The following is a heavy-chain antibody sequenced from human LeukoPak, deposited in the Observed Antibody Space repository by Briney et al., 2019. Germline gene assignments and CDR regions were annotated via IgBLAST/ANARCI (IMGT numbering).Heavy chain of an antibody. CDR1: GFTFSDYY. CDR2: ISSSGSTI. D-gene: IGHD3-9*01. Sequence: PGGSLRLSCAASGFTFSDYYMSWIRQAPGKGLEWVSYISSSGSTIYYADSVKGRFTISRDNAKNSLYLQMNSLRAEYTAVYYCSSRVPTYYEMLAGYFNVGDYWGQGTLVTVSS. V-gene: IGHV3-11*01. CDR3: SSRVPTYYEMLAGYFNVGDY. J-gene: IGHJ4*02.